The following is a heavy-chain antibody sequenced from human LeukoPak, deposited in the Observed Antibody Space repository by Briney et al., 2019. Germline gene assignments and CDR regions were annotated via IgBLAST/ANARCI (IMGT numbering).Heavy chain of an antibody. CDR2: IIPIFGTA. D-gene: IGHD6-13*01. CDR3: ARVVGSSSWYGVSYYFDY. J-gene: IGHJ4*02. V-gene: IGHV1-69*13. Sequence: VKVSCKASGGTFSSYAISWVRQAPGQGLEWMGGIIPIFGTANYAQKFQGRVTITADESTSTAYMELSSLRSEDTAVYYCARVVGSSSWYGVSYYFDYWGQGTLVTVSS. CDR1: GGTFSSYA.